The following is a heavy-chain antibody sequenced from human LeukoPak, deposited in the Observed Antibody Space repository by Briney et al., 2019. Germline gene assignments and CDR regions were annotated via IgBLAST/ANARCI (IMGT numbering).Heavy chain of an antibody. Sequence: SETLSLTCTVSGGSISYYYWNWIRQPPGKGLEWIGYIFHNGSPNYNPSLKSRVTISVDTSKNQFSLKLNSVTAADTAVYFCARVDYFDKWLWAQPPRSFDPWGQGTLVTVSS. CDR3: ARVDYFDKWLWAQPPRSFDP. CDR1: GGSISYYY. CDR2: IFHNGSP. J-gene: IGHJ5*02. V-gene: IGHV4-59*01. D-gene: IGHD3-9*01.